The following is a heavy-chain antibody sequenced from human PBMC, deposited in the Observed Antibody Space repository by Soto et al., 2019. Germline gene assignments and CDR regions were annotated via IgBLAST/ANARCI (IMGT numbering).Heavy chain of an antibody. D-gene: IGHD1-26*01. CDR1: GGSFSGYY. CDR3: ARDPGTGVRRRESKLVGAQYYFDY. V-gene: IGHV4-34*01. J-gene: IGHJ4*02. CDR2: INHSGTT. Sequence: QVQLQQWGAGLLKPSETLSLTCAVYGGSFSGYYWSWIRQSPEKGLEWIGEINHSGTTKYNPSLKSRVIISVDTSKNQFSLKLSSVTAADTAVYYCARDPGTGVRRRESKLVGAQYYFDYWGQGTLVTVSS.